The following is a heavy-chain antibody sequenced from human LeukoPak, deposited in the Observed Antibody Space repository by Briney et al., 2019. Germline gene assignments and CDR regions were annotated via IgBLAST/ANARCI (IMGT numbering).Heavy chain of an antibody. J-gene: IGHJ4*02. Sequence: GGSLRLSCAASGFTFSSYAMSWVRQAPGKGLEWVSAISGSGGSTYYADSVKGRFTISRDNSKNTLYLQMNSLRAEDTAVYYCAKEGYYYDSNGRYYYEFRAHYFDYWGQGTLVTASS. CDR1: GFTFSSYA. D-gene: IGHD3-22*01. V-gene: IGHV3-23*01. CDR3: AKEGYYYDSNGRYYYEFRAHYFDY. CDR2: ISGSGGST.